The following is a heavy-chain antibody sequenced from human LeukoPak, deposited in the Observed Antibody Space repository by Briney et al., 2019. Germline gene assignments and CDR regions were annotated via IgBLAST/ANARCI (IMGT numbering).Heavy chain of an antibody. J-gene: IGHJ4*02. CDR2: IRYDGSNK. CDR1: GFTFSSYG. CDR3: AKSGLWFGELLGRSKKGYFDY. Sequence: PGGSLRLSCAASGFTFSSYGMHWVRQAPGKGLEWVAFIRYDGSNKYYADSVKGRSTISRDNSKNTLYLQMNSLRAEDTAVYYCAKSGLWFGELLGRSKKGYFDYWGQGTLVTVSS. V-gene: IGHV3-30*02. D-gene: IGHD3-10*01.